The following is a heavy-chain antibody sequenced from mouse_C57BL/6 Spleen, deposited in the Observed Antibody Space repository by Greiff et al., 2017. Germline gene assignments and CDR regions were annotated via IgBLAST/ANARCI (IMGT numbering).Heavy chain of an antibody. CDR2: IDPSDSDT. V-gene: IGHV1-69*01. Sequence: QVQLQQPGAELVMPGASVKLSCKASGYTFTSYWMHWVKQRPGQGLEWIGEIDPSDSDTNYNQKFKGKSTLTVDKSSSTAYMQLSSLTSEDSAVYYCALYAMDYWGQGTSVTVSS. CDR3: ALYAMDY. J-gene: IGHJ4*01. CDR1: GYTFTSYW.